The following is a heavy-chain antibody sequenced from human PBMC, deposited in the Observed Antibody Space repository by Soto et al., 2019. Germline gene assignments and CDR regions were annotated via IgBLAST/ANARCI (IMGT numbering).Heavy chain of an antibody. CDR2: IYHSGST. D-gene: IGHD6-6*01. J-gene: IGHJ5*02. CDR1: GGSISSSNW. CDR3: ARHYSSSSGWFDP. Sequence: PSETLSLTCAVSGGSISSSNWWSWVRQPPGKGLEWIGEIYHSGSTNYNPSLKSRVTISVDKSKNQFSLKLSSVTAADTAIYYCARHYSSSSGWFDPWGQGTLVTVSS. V-gene: IGHV4-4*02.